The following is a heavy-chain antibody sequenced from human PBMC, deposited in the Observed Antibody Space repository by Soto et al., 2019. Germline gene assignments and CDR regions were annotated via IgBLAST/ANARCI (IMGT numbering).Heavy chain of an antibody. J-gene: IGHJ4*02. CDR3: ARAIVLSGGDPNYFDY. D-gene: IGHD1-26*01. V-gene: IGHV4-59*01. Sequence: SETLSLTCTVSGGSISSYYWSWIRQPPGKGLEWIGYIYYSGSTNYNPSLKSRVTISVDTSKNQFSLKLSSVTAADTAVYYCARAIVLSGGDPNYFDYWGQRTLVTVSS. CDR2: IYYSGST. CDR1: GGSISSYY.